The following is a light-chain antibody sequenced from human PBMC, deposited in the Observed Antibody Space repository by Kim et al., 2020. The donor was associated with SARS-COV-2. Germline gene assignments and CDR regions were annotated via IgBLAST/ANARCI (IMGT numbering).Light chain of an antibody. V-gene: IGLV2-8*01. CDR3: SSYAGSNTWV. CDR1: SSDVGGYNY. Sequence: QSALTQPPSASGSPGQSVTISCTGTSSDVGGYNYVSWYQKHPGKAPKLMIYEVNKRPSGVPDRFSGSKSGNTASLTVSGLQTEDEADYYCSSYAGSNTWVFGGGTQLTVL. J-gene: IGLJ3*02. CDR2: EVN.